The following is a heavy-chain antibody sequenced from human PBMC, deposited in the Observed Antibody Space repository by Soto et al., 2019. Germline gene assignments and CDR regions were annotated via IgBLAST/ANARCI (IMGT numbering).Heavy chain of an antibody. CDR3: ARDSGRTYYDFWRRPGHGMDV. V-gene: IGHV3-21*01. Sequence: EVQLVESGGGLVKPGGSLRLSCAASGFTFSSYSMNWVRQAPGKGLEWVSSISSSSSYIYYADSVKGRFTISRDNAKNSLYLQMNSLRAEDTAVYYCARDSGRTYYDFWRRPGHGMDVWGQGTTVTVSS. J-gene: IGHJ6*02. CDR1: GFTFSSYS. D-gene: IGHD3-3*01. CDR2: ISSSSSYI.